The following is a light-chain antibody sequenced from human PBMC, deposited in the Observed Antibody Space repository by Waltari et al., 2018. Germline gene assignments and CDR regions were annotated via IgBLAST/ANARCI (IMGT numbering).Light chain of an antibody. CDR1: SSNIGSEP. CDR2: DDN. J-gene: IGLJ3*02. V-gene: IGLV1-51*01. CDR3: GGWDSSLRAGV. Sequence: QSVLTQPPSISAAPGQRVTISCSGSSSNIGSEPVSWYLQLPGTAPKVLIFDDNKRPSGIPYRIPASKSGTSATLDITGLQTGDEAVYYCGGWDSSLRAGVFGGGTKVTV.